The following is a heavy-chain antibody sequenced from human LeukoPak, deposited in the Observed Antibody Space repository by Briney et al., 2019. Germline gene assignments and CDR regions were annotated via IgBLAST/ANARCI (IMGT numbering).Heavy chain of an antibody. CDR3: AKEWSQRGSPLLDY. CDR1: GFTFNNFA. J-gene: IGHJ4*01. V-gene: IGHV3-23*01. D-gene: IGHD2-15*01. CDR2: IPARGSDT. Sequence: GGSLRLSCAASGFTFNNFAMSWVRQAPGKGLEWVSGIPARGSDTYYTDSVKGRFTISRDNSKDTLYLQMNSLGAEDTAVYYCAKEWSQRGSPLLDYWGHGTLVTVSS.